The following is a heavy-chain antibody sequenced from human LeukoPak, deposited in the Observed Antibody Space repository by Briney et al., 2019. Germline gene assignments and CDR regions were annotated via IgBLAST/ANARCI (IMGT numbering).Heavy chain of an antibody. CDR1: GYSISSGYY. Sequence: PSETLSLTCSVSGYSISSGYYWGWIRQPPGKGLEWIGSIYYSGSTYYNPSLKSRVTISVDTSKNQFSLKLSSVTAADTAVYYCARDWGRRSSGWYYWGQGTLVTVSS. D-gene: IGHD6-19*01. CDR3: ARDWGRRSSGWYY. V-gene: IGHV4-38-2*02. CDR2: IYYSGST. J-gene: IGHJ4*02.